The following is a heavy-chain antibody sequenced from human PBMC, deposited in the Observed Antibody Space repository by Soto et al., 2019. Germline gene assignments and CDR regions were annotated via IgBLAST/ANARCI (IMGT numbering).Heavy chain of an antibody. CDR2: INAGNGNT. CDR1: GYTFTSYA. Sequence: ASVKVSCKASGYTFTSYAMHWVRQAPGQRLEWMGWINAGNGNTKYSQKFQGRVTITRDTSASTAYMELSSLRSEDTAVYYCARDRLRFLEWFTWTEVTFDYRGQGTLVTVSS. J-gene: IGHJ4*02. CDR3: ARDRLRFLEWFTWTEVTFDY. V-gene: IGHV1-3*01. D-gene: IGHD3-3*01.